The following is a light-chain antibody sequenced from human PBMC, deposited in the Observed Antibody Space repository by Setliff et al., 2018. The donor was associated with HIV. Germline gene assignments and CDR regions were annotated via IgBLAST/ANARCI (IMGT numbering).Light chain of an antibody. CDR1: QTVLHSSNNHNY. J-gene: IGKJ5*01. CDR3: QQYYSSPIT. Sequence: DIVMTQSPDSLAVSLGERATINCKSSQTVLHSSNNHNYFAWYQQKPGQPPKLLIYWASTRESGVPDRFSGSGSGTDFTLTISSLQVEDVAVYYCQQYYSSPITFGQGTRLEIK. V-gene: IGKV4-1*01. CDR2: WAS.